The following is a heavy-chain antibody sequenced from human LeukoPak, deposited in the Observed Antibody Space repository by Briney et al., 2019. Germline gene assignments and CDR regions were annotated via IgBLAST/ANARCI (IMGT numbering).Heavy chain of an antibody. CDR1: GYSFTSYW. V-gene: IGHV5-51*01. D-gene: IGHD6-19*01. J-gene: IGHJ4*02. Sequence: GESLKISCEGSGYSFTSYWIGWVRQMPGKGLEWMGIIYPGDSDTRYSPSFQGQVTISADKSISTAYLQWSSLKASDSAIYYCARPSFSSGWTGFDYWGQGTLVTVSS. CDR2: IYPGDSDT. CDR3: ARPSFSSGWTGFDY.